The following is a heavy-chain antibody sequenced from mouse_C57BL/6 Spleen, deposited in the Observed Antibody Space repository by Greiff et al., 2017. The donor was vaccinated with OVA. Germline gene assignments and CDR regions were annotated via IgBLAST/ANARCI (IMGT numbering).Heavy chain of an antibody. CDR1: GFTFSDYY. V-gene: IGHV5-16*01. J-gene: IGHJ1*03. D-gene: IGHD1-2*01. CDR2: INYDGSST. Sequence: EVKVVESEGGLVQPGSSMKLSCTASGFTFSDYYMAWVRQVPEKGLEWVANINYDGSSTYYLDSLKSRFIISRDNAKNILYLQMSSLKSEDTATYYCARRVTTAGFDVWGTGTTVTVSS. CDR3: ARRVTTAGFDV.